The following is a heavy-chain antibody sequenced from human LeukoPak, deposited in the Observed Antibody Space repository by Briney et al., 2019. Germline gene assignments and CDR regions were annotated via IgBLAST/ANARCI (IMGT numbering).Heavy chain of an antibody. CDR3: AKDQLRYYYDSSGYFDY. J-gene: IGHJ4*02. CDR2: ISGSGGST. Sequence: PGGSLRLSCAASGFTFSSYAMSWVRQAPGKGLEWVSAISGSGGSTYYADSVKGRFTISRDNSKNTLYLQMNSLGAEDTAVYYCAKDQLRYYYDSSGYFDYWGQGTLVTVSS. D-gene: IGHD3-22*01. CDR1: GFTFSSYA. V-gene: IGHV3-23*01.